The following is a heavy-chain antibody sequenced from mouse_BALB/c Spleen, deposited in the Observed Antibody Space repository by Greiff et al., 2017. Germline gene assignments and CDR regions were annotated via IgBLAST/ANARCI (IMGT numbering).Heavy chain of an antibody. D-gene: IGHD1-1*01. CDR3: ASITTGNAMDY. J-gene: IGHJ4*01. Sequence: VQLQESGPGLVQPSQSLSITCTVSGFSLTSYGVHWVRQSPGKGLEWLGVIWSGGSTDYNAAFISRLSISKDNSKSQVFFKMNSLQANDTARYYCASITTGNAMDYWGQGTSVTVSS. V-gene: IGHV2-2*02. CDR2: IWSGGST. CDR1: GFSLTSYG.